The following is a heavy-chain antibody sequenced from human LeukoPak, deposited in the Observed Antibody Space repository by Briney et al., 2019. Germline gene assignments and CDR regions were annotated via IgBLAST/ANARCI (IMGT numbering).Heavy chain of an antibody. CDR2: ISRASESI. V-gene: IGHV3-21*01. CDR1: GFTFNTYS. J-gene: IGHJ5*02. D-gene: IGHD1-26*01. Sequence: GGSLRLSYAASGFTFNTYSMSWVRQAPGKGLEWVSIISRASESIFYADSVKGRFTISRDNAKNSLYLQMNDLRAEDTAAYYCARGATDTTRWFGPWGQGTLVTVSS. CDR3: ARGATDTTRWFGP.